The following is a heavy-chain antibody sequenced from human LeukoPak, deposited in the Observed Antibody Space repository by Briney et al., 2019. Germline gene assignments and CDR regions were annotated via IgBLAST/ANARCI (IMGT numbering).Heavy chain of an antibody. V-gene: IGHV1-2*02. CDR2: INPNSGGT. D-gene: IGHD2-21*02. CDR3: AREDCGGDCYSF. Sequence: ASVKVSCKASGYTFTGYFVHWVRQAPGQGLEWMGLINPNSGGTNYVQNFQGRVTMTRDMSISTAYMELSRLRSDDTAVYYCAREDCGGDCYSFWGQGTLPTVSS. CDR1: GYTFTGYF. J-gene: IGHJ4*02.